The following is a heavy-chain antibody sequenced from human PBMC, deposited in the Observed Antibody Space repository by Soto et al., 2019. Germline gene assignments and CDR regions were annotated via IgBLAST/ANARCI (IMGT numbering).Heavy chain of an antibody. CDR3: ARGPEYQLLFGSFDP. CDR1: GFNFRTYG. CDR2: IWYDGSNK. V-gene: IGHV3-33*01. J-gene: IGHJ5*02. D-gene: IGHD2-2*01. Sequence: GGSLRLSCAASGFNFRTYGMHWVRQAPGKGLEWVAVIWYDGSNKYYADSVKGRFTISRDNSNNTVYLQMNSLRAEDTAVYYCARGPEYQLLFGSFDPWGQGTLVTVSS.